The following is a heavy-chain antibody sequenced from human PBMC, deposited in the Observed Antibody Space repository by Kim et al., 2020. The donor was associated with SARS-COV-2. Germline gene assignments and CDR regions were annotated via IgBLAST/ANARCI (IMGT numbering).Heavy chain of an antibody. CDR1: GFTFSSYS. D-gene: IGHD3-10*01. J-gene: IGHJ5*02. CDR3: ARGNYDGSGRYGETTHRRSNWFDP. Sequence: GGSLRLSCAASGFTFSSYSMNWVRQAPGKGLEWVSSISSSSSYIYYADSVKGRFTISRDNAKNSLYLQMNSLRAEDTAVYYCARGNYDGSGRYGETTHRRSNWFDPWGQGTLVTVSS. CDR2: ISSSSSYI. V-gene: IGHV3-21*01.